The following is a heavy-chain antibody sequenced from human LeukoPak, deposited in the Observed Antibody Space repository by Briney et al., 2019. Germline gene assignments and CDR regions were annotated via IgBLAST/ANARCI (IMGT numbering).Heavy chain of an antibody. J-gene: IGHJ4*02. CDR3: ARHSSGYLSYFDY. V-gene: IGHV4-59*08. CDR1: GGSISFYY. D-gene: IGHD3-22*01. Sequence: SETLSLTCTVSGGSISFYYWSWIRQPPGKGLEWIGYIYYTGSANYNPSLKRRVTISLDTSKNQFSLKVSSVTAADTAVYYCARHSSGYLSYFDYWGQGTLVPVSS. CDR2: IYYTGSA.